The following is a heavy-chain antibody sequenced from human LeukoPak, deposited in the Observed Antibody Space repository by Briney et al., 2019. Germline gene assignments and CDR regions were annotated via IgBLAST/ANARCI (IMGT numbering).Heavy chain of an antibody. J-gene: IGHJ4*02. D-gene: IGHD2-15*01. CDR3: AKQLGYCSDGSCYFPY. V-gene: IGHV3-23*01. CDR1: GFTFSSSA. CDR2: ISNNGGYT. Sequence: GGSLRLSCAASGFTFSSSAMSWVRQAPGKGLEWVSAISNNGGYTYYADSVQGRFTISRDNSKSTLCLQKNSLRAEDTAVYYCAKQLGYCSDGSCYFPYWGQGTLVTVSS.